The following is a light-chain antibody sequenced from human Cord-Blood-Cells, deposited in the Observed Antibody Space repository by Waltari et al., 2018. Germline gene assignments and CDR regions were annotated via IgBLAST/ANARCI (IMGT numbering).Light chain of an antibody. J-gene: IGKJ1*01. V-gene: IGKV2-28*01. CDR1: QSLLHSNGYNY. Sequence: DIVMTQSPLSLPVTPGEPASISCRSSQSLLHSNGYNYLDWDLQKPGQSPQLLIYLGSNRASGVPDRFSGSGSGTDFTLKIGRVEAEDVGVYYCMQALQTPRTFGQGTKVEIK. CDR3: MQALQTPRT. CDR2: LGS.